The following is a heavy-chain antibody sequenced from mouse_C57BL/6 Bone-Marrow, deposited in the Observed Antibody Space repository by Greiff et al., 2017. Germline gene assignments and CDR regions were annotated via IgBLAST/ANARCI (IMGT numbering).Heavy chain of an antibody. CDR2: IHPSSGST. V-gene: IGHV1-64*01. D-gene: IGHD1-1*02. CDR3: ACTYYGPWFAY. Sequence: QVQLQQPGAELVKPGASVKLSCKASGYTFTSYWMHWVKQRPGQGLEWIGMIHPSSGSTNYNEKFKSKATLTVDKSSSTAYMQRSSLTSEDSAVXYCACTYYGPWFAYWGQGTLVTVSA. CDR1: GYTFTSYW. J-gene: IGHJ3*01.